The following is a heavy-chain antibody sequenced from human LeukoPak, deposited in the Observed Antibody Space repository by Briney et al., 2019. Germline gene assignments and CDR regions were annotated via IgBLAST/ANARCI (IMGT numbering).Heavy chain of an antibody. CDR2: INPNSGGT. Sequence: GASVKVSCKASGYTFTGYYMHWVRQAPGRGLEWMGWINPNSGGTNYAQKFQGRVTMTRDTSISTAYMELSRLRSDDTAVYYCATDKREYSYGSNWFDPWGQGTLVTVSS. CDR3: ATDKREYSYGSNWFDP. J-gene: IGHJ5*02. CDR1: GYTFTGYY. V-gene: IGHV1-2*02. D-gene: IGHD5-18*01.